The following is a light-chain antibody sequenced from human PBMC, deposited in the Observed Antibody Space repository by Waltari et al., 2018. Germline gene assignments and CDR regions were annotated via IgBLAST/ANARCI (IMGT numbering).Light chain of an antibody. V-gene: IGKV2-30*02. J-gene: IGKJ2*01. Sequence: EVVMTQSPLSLPVTLGQPASISCRSSQSLVHTNGNTYLFWIQQRPGQPPRRLIDGSSNRDPGVPDRFSGSGSGTDFTLKISRVEADDVGVYYCMQSTICPYSFGQGTNLEIK. CDR1: QSLVHTNGNTY. CDR2: GSS. CDR3: MQSTICPYS.